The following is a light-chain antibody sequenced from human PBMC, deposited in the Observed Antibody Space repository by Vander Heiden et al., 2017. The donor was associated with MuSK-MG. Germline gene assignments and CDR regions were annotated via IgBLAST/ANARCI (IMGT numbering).Light chain of an antibody. V-gene: IGKV3-15*01. J-gene: IGKJ4*01. CDR2: GAF. CDR1: QSVSSN. CDR3: HQYNNA. Sequence: EIVMTQSPATLSVSPGERATLSCRASQSVSSNLAWYQQKPGQAPRLLIYGAFTRATGITARASGSGSGTEFTLTISSLKSEDFAAYNGHQYNNAFGGGTKVEIK.